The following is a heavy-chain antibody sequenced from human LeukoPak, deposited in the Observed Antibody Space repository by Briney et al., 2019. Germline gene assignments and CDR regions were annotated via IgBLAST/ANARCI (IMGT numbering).Heavy chain of an antibody. CDR1: GGSFSGYF. CDR2: INPGVTT. CDR3: AREAEYQFDY. D-gene: IGHD2-2*01. Sequence: SETLSLTCAAYGGSFSGYFWSWIRQPPGKGLEWIGEINPGVTTNYNPSLKSRVTISGDTSKNQFSLKLSSVTAADTAVYYCAREAEYQFDYWGQGTLLTVSS. J-gene: IGHJ4*02. V-gene: IGHV4-34*01.